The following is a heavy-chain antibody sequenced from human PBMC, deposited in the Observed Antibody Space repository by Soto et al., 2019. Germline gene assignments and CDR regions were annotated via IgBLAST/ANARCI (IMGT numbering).Heavy chain of an antibody. V-gene: IGHV1-69*13. CDR2: IMAIFDKR. CDR3: ARERASGNHDF. CDR1: GGTFSSYT. D-gene: IGHD1-1*01. J-gene: IGHJ4*02. Sequence: SVKVSCKASGGTFSSYTINWVRRAPGQGLEWVGGIMAIFDKRNYAQKFLGRVTITADESTSAAYLELSGLTIEDTAVYYCARERASGNHDFWGQGTPVTVSS.